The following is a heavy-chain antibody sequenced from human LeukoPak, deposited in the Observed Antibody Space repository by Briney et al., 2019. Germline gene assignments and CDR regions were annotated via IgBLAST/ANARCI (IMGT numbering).Heavy chain of an antibody. Sequence: SETLSLTCTVSGYSIRGYYRSWIRQTPGKGLEWIARIYASGSTNYNPSLRSRVTMSVDTSKSQFSLTLSCVTAADTAVYYCAREFNRGWRSLDYWGQGALVTVSS. CDR2: IYASGST. CDR3: AREFNRGWRSLDY. V-gene: IGHV4-4*07. D-gene: IGHD6-19*01. J-gene: IGHJ4*02. CDR1: GYSIRGYY.